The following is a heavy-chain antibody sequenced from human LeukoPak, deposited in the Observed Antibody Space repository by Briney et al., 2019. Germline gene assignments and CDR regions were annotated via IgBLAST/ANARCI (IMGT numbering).Heavy chain of an antibody. D-gene: IGHD3-10*01. Sequence: GASVKVSCKASGYTFTSYDINWVRQATGQGLEWMGWMNPNSGNTGYAQKFQGRVTITRNTSISTAYMELSSLRSEDTAVYYCAVNYYGSGSYYRDDYWGQGTLVTVSS. CDR2: MNPNSGNT. J-gene: IGHJ4*02. V-gene: IGHV1-8*03. CDR1: GYTFTSYD. CDR3: AVNYYGSGSYYRDDY.